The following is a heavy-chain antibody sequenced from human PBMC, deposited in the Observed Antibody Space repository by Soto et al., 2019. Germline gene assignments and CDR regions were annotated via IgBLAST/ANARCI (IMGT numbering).Heavy chain of an antibody. CDR3: AHRVTYYYDSSGYYLFDP. D-gene: IGHD3-22*01. Sequence: SGPTLVNPTQTLTLTCTFSGFSLSTSGVGVGWIRQPPGKALEWLALIYWNDDKRYSPSLKSRLTITRDTSKNQVVLTMTNMDPGDTATYYCAHRVTYYYDSSGYYLFDPWGQGTLVTVSS. CDR2: IYWNDDK. V-gene: IGHV2-5*01. J-gene: IGHJ5*02. CDR1: GFSLSTSGVG.